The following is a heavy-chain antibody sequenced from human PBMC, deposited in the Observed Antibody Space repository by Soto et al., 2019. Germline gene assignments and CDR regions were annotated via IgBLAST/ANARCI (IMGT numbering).Heavy chain of an antibody. J-gene: IGHJ6*02. Sequence: QLQLQESGPGLVKPSETPSLTCTVSGGSISSSSYYWGWIRQPPGKGLEWIGSIFYSGSTYYNPSLKSRVTISVDTSKNQFSLKLSSVTAADTAVYYCARHLTYCSAGSCYSDFPYYGMDVWGQGTTVTVSS. V-gene: IGHV4-39*01. CDR1: GGSISSSSYY. CDR3: ARHLTYCSAGSCYSDFPYYGMDV. CDR2: IFYSGST. D-gene: IGHD2-15*01.